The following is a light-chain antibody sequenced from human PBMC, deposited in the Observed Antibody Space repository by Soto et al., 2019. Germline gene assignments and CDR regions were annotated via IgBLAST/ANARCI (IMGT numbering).Light chain of an antibody. J-gene: IGKJ1*01. CDR2: GVF. CDR3: QQYGGSPQT. V-gene: IGKV3-20*01. Sequence: EIVLTQSPDTLSLSPGERATLSCRVSQSVASNQLAWYQHKSGQAPRLLIHGVFTRANGIPDRFSGSGSGTDFTLTISRLEPEDFALYYCQQYGGSPQTFGQGTKVEIK. CDR1: QSVASNQ.